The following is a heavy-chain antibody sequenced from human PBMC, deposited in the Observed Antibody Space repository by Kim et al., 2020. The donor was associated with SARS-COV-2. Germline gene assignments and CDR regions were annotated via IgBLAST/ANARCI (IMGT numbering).Heavy chain of an antibody. V-gene: IGHV2-70*11. D-gene: IGHD6-13*01. J-gene: IGHJ4*02. CDR3: ARMRRIAAGSYYFDY. CDR2: IDWDDDK. CDR1: GFSLSTSGMC. Sequence: SGPTLVNPTQTLTLTCSFSGFSLSTSGMCVSWIRQPPGKALEWLARIDWDDDKYYSKSLKTRLTISKDTSKNQVVLTMTNMDPVDTATYYCARMRRIAAGSYYFDYWGQGTLVTVSS.